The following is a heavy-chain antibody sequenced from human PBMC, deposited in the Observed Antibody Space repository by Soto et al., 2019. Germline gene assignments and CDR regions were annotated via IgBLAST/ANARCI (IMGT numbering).Heavy chain of an antibody. CDR2: IDLSGST. CDR1: GYSFTSYY. Sequence: ASVKVSCKASGYSFTSYYMHWVRQAPGQGLEWMGIIDLSGSTACAQKFQGRLTMTRDTSTSTVYMELSSLRSEDTAVYYCARAVRGDYNGATRDYWGQGTLLTVSS. J-gene: IGHJ4*02. D-gene: IGHD4-17*01. V-gene: IGHV1-46*03. CDR3: ARAVRGDYNGATRDY.